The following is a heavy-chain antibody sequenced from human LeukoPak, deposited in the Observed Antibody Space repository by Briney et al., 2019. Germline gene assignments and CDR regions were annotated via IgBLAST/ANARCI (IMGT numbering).Heavy chain of an antibody. CDR2: ISSGNTI. CDR1: GFTFSDYY. J-gene: IGHJ3*02. D-gene: IGHD6-13*01. Sequence: GGSLRLSCAASGFTFSDYYMSWIRQAPGKGLEWVSYISSGNTIYYGDSVKGRFTISRDNAKNSLYLQMNSLRVEDTAVYYCARVGRAIAAAGFGAFDIWGQGTMVTVSS. V-gene: IGHV3-11*01. CDR3: ARVGRAIAAAGFGAFDI.